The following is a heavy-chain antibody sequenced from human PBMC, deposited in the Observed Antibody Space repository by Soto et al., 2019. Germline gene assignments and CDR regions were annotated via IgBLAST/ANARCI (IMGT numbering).Heavy chain of an antibody. CDR1: GGSVSDKTYY. J-gene: IGHJ4*02. CDR2: VYYSGTT. D-gene: IGHD4-17*01. CDR3: ARTTAVPNTLRSRYFFDY. V-gene: IGHV4-61*01. Sequence: SETLSLTCSVSGGSVSDKTYYWSWIRQPPGKRLEWIGYVYYSGTTNYNPSLKRRVTISVDLSKNRFSLRLSSVNTADTALYYCARTTAVPNTLRSRYFFDYWGQGTLVTVSS.